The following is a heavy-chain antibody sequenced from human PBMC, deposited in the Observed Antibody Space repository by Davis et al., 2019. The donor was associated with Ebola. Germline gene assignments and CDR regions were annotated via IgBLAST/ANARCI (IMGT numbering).Heavy chain of an antibody. J-gene: IGHJ4*02. V-gene: IGHV3-23*01. CDR2: FGTGGDT. D-gene: IGHD3-3*02. Sequence: GGSLRLSCETSGFIFRNYVMSWVRQAPGKGLEWVSTFGTGGDTYYADSVRGRFAMSRDNSRGTLYLQMNSLRAEDTAVYYCARAHFPTTSDHWGQGTLVTVSS. CDR1: GFIFRNYV. CDR3: ARAHFPTTSDH.